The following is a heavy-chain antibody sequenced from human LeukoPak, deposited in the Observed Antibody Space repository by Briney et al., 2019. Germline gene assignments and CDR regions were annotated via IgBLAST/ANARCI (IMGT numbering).Heavy chain of an antibody. J-gene: IGHJ4*02. Sequence: PSETLSLTCTVSGGSISTGDYYWSWIRQPPGKGLEWIGYIYYTGSTYYNPSLKSRVTISVDTSKNQFSLKLSFVTAADTAVYYCARGDFAYYFDYWGQGTLVTVSS. V-gene: IGHV4-30-4*08. CDR2: IYYTGST. CDR3: ARGDFAYYFDY. CDR1: GGSISTGDYY.